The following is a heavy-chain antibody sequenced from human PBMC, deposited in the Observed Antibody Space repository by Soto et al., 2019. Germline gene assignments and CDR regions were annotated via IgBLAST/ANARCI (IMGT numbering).Heavy chain of an antibody. Sequence: EVQLLESGGGLVQPGGSLRLSCAASGFTFSSYAMSWVRQAPGKGLEWVSAISGSGGSTYYADSVKGRFTISRDNSKKPLDLQMNSLRAEDTAVYYFAKESVDSGWRYYYFGMGVWGPGTTVTVSS. J-gene: IGHJ6*02. V-gene: IGHV3-23*01. CDR2: ISGSGGST. CDR1: GFTFSSYA. CDR3: AKESVDSGWRYYYFGMGV. D-gene: IGHD6-19*01.